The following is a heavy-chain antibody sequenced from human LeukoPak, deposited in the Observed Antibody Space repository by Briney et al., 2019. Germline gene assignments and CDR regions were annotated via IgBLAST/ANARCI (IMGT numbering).Heavy chain of an antibody. J-gene: IGHJ5*02. CDR3: AREGRGAAAGTLS. CDR2: IYYSGST. Sequence: KPSETLSLTCTVSGGSISSYYWSWIRQPPGKGLEWIGYIYYSGSTNYNPSLKSRVTISVDTSKNQFSPKLSSVTAADTAVYYCAREGRGAAAGTLSWGQGTLVTVSS. D-gene: IGHD6-13*01. V-gene: IGHV4-59*01. CDR1: GGSISSYY.